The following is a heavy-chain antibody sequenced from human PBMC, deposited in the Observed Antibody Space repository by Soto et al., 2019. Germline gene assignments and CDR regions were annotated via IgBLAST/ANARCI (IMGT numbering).Heavy chain of an antibody. Sequence: QVQLVQSGAEVKKPGSSVKVSCKASGGTFSSYTISWVRQAPGQGLEWMGRIIPILGIANYAQKFQGRVTITADKPTSTAYMELSSLRSEDTAVYYCARDPGYCSSTSCPPIDYWGQGTLVTVSS. CDR3: ARDPGYCSSTSCPPIDY. V-gene: IGHV1-69*08. CDR2: IIPILGIA. J-gene: IGHJ4*02. CDR1: GGTFSSYT. D-gene: IGHD2-2*01.